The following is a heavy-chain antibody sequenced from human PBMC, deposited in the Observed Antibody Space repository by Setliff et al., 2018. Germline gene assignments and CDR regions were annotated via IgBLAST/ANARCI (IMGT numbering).Heavy chain of an antibody. Sequence: SVKVSCKASGGTFNTYGITWVRQAPAQGLEWMGGIIPGLGILDYARNLKGRVAMTRDTSTSTFYMELSGLRSEDTAVYYCAKDFQYGYDYGYIPGSWGQGTPVTVSS. V-gene: IGHV1-69*10. CDR3: AKDFQYGYDYGYIPGS. J-gene: IGHJ4*02. CDR2: IIPGLGIL. CDR1: GGTFNTYG. D-gene: IGHD5-18*01.